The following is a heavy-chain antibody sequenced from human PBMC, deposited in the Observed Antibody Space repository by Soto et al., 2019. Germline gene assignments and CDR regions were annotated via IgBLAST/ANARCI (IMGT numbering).Heavy chain of an antibody. CDR1: GFTFSSYA. CDR3: AKDHSVSNDY. J-gene: IGHJ4*02. V-gene: IGHV3-23*01. Sequence: EVQLLESGGGLVQPGGSLRLSCAASGFTFSSYAMSWVRQAPGKGLEWVSAISGSGGSTYYADAVKGRFTISRDNSKNTLYMKIDILRAEDTAVYDCAKDHSVSNDYWGQGTLVTVSS. D-gene: IGHD1-20*01. CDR2: ISGSGGST.